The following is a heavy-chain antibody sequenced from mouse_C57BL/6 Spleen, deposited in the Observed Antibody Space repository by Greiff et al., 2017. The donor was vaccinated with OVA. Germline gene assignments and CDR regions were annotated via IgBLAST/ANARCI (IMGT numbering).Heavy chain of an antibody. CDR2: IDPETGGT. J-gene: IGHJ2*01. V-gene: IGHV1-15*01. CDR1: GYTFTDYE. Sequence: VKVVESGAELVRPGASVTLSCKASGYTFTDYEMHWVKQTPVHGLEWIGAIDPETGGTAYNQKFKGKAILTADKSSSTAYMELRSLTSEDSAVYYCTRTGKLYFDYWGQGTTLTVSS. CDR3: TRTGKLYFDY.